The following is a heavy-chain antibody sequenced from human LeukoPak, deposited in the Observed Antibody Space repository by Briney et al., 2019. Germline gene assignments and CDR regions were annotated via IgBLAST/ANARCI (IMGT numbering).Heavy chain of an antibody. CDR3: ARDPLLAIFGVVTTYMDV. CDR1: GYTFTGYY. Sequence: ASVKVSCKASGYTFTGYYMRWVRQAPGQGLEWMGWINPNSGGTNYAQKFQGRVTMTRDTSISTAYMELSRLRSDDTAVYYCARDPLLAIFGVVTTYMDVWGKGTTVTVSS. CDR2: INPNSGGT. J-gene: IGHJ6*03. D-gene: IGHD3-3*01. V-gene: IGHV1-2*02.